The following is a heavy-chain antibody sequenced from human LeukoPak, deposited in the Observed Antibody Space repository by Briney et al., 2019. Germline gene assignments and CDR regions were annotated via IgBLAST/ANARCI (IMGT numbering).Heavy chain of an antibody. CDR1: GFTFSSYW. CDR2: IKQDGSEK. J-gene: IGHJ3*02. Sequence: GGSLRLSCAASGFTFSSYWMSRVRQAPGKGLEWVANIKQDGSEKYYVDSVKGRFTISRDNAKNSLYLQMNSLRAEDTAVYYCAKAPRTADAFDIWGQGTMVTVSS. V-gene: IGHV3-7*01. CDR3: AKAPRTADAFDI. D-gene: IGHD1-14*01.